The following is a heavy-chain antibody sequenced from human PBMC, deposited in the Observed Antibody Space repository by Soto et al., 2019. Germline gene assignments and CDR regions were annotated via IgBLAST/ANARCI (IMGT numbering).Heavy chain of an antibody. CDR2: INPADSDI. D-gene: IGHD2-8*01. CDR3: ARPFYCTNAVCSHFDY. Sequence: GESLKISCKASGYSFTNYWIAWVRQMPGKGLEWMGIINPADSDIRYSPSFPGQVTLSVDKSISTAYLQWSSLKASDTAMYYCARPFYCTNAVCSHFDYWGQGTLVTVSS. CDR1: GYSFTNYW. V-gene: IGHV5-51*01. J-gene: IGHJ4*02.